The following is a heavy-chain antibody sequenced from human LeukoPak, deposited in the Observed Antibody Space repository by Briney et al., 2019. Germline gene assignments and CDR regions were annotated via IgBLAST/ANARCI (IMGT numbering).Heavy chain of an antibody. D-gene: IGHD5-18*01. J-gene: IGHJ4*02. CDR2: INHSGST. CDR1: GGSFSGYY. V-gene: IGHV4-34*01. Sequence: ETSETLSLTCAVYGGSFSGYYWSWIRQPPGKGLEWIGEINHSGSTNYNPSLKSRVTISVDTSKNKFSLKLSSVTAADTAVYYCARELRGYSYGSVDYWGQGTLVTVSS. CDR3: ARELRGYSYGSVDY.